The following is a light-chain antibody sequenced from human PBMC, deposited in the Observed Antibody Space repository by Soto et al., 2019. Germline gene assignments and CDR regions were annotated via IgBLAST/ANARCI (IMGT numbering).Light chain of an antibody. Sequence: QSVLTQPPSASGSLGQSVTFSCTGTSSDVGGYDCVSWYQQHPGKAPKLLIHEVSNRPSGISSRFSGSKSGNTASLTISGLQTEDEADYYCSSCTSSSTLVFGGGTKLTVL. CDR2: EVS. CDR1: SSDVGGYDC. V-gene: IGLV2-14*01. J-gene: IGLJ3*02. CDR3: SSCTSSSTLV.